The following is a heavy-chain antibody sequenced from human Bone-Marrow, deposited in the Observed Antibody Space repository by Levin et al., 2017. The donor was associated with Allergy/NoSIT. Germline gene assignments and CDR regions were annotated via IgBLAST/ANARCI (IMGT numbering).Heavy chain of an antibody. CDR2: IRYNGGS. Sequence: SETLSLTCTVSGDSISSGDYSWSWIRQPPGAGLEWIGYIRYNGGSSYKPSLQSRVTISIDTSKNYLSLTLNSVTAADTAVYYCASQRLLRPGYTDYWYFDLWGRGTLVTVSS. V-gene: IGHV4-30-4*01. J-gene: IGHJ2*01. CDR3: ASQRLLRPGYTDYWYFDL. D-gene: IGHD5-24*01. CDR1: GDSISSGDYS.